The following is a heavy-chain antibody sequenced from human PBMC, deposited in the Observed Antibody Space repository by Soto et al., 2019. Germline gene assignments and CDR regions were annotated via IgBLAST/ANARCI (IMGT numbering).Heavy chain of an antibody. CDR1: GLTFTSYI. CDR3: ARDRGYTYGFDF. CDR2: ISSSSSTI. D-gene: IGHD5-18*01. J-gene: IGHJ4*02. V-gene: IGHV3-48*02. Sequence: EVQLVESGGGLVQPGGSLRLSCAASGLTFTSYIMNWVRQAPGKGLEWVSFISSSSSTIYYADSVKGRFTISRDNAKNSLYLQMNSLRDEDTAVYYCARDRGYTYGFDFWGQGALVTVSS.